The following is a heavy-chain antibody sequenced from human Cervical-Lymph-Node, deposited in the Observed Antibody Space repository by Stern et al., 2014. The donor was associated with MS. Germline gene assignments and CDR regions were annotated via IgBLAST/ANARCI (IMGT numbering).Heavy chain of an antibody. CDR2: IRDYNGDT. J-gene: IGHJ6*02. CDR3: AQSLAYYGMDV. Sequence: QVQLVESGPEVKKPGASVKVSCKAYGSTFPTYGIYWVRQAPGQGLEWVGSIRDYNGDTNSAHKFQGRVTLTKDNSKKPAYMAWRSLTSDDTAVYYCAQSLAYYGMDVWGQGTTVTVSS. CDR1: GSTFPTYG. D-gene: IGHD2-21*01. V-gene: IGHV1-18*01.